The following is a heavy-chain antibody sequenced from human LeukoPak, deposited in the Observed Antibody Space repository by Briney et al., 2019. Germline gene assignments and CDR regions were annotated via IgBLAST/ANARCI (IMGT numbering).Heavy chain of an antibody. CDR2: IYPGDSDT. J-gene: IGHJ5*02. Sequence: GEALKISCKGSGYSFTSYWIGWVRQMPGKGLDWMGIIYPGDSDTRYSPSFQGQVTISANKSSSTAYLQWSSLKASDTAMYYCASQETLCGRFDPWGQGTLVTVSS. D-gene: IGHD1-1*01. CDR1: GYSFTSYW. V-gene: IGHV5-51*01. CDR3: ASQETLCGRFDP.